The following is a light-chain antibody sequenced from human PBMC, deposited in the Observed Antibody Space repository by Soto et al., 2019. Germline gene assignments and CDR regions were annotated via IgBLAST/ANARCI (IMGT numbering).Light chain of an antibody. CDR3: EHDNNGWT. CDR2: GPS. Sequence: EIVMTQSPATLSVSPGERATLSCRSSQSVSSNLAWYQQKPGQAPRLLIYGPSTRATGIPARFSGSGSGTGFTLTSSSVQTQYFALYYYEHDNNGWTFGQGTKVEIE. V-gene: IGKV3-15*01. J-gene: IGKJ1*01. CDR1: QSVSSN.